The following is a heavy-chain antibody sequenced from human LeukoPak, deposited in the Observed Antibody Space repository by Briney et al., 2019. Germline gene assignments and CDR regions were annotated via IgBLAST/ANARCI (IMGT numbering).Heavy chain of an antibody. CDR1: GFIFSTYA. CDR3: AKDWSADY. J-gene: IGHJ4*02. CDR2: MSGSGDSA. V-gene: IGHV3-23*01. Sequence: PGGSLRLSCTTSGFIFSTYAMTWVRQAPGKGLEWVSAMSGSGDSAKYAASVKGRFTMSRDNSKNTVYLQMNSLRAEDTAVYYCAKDWSADYRGQGTLATVSS.